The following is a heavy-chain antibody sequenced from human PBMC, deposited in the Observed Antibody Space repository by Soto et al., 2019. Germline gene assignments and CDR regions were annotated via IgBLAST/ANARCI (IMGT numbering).Heavy chain of an antibody. CDR2: INHSGST. CDR3: ARVVPAAINY. D-gene: IGHD2-2*01. J-gene: IGHJ4*02. CDR1: GGSFSGYY. V-gene: IGHV4-34*01. Sequence: SETLSLTCAVYGGSFSGYYWSWIRQPPGEGLEWIGEINHSGSTNYNPSLKSRVTISVDTSKNQFSLKLSSVTAADTAVYYCARVVPAAINYWGQGTLVTVSS.